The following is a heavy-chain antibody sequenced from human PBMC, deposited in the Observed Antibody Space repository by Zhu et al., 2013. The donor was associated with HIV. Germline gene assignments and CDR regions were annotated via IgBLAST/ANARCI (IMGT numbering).Heavy chain of an antibody. D-gene: IGHD3-16*01. CDR3: ASDLWGKSFDM. CDR2: VNPNSGGT. J-gene: IGHJ3*02. V-gene: IGHV1-2*02. CDR1: SYIFSGYY. Sequence: QVQLVQSGAEVKKPGASVNVSCKASSYIFSGYYFHWVRQAPGQGLEWVGWVNPNSGGTHYAQKFQGRVTMTRDTSINTVYMELTSLRSDDTALYFCASDLWGKSFDMWGRGTVVTVSS.